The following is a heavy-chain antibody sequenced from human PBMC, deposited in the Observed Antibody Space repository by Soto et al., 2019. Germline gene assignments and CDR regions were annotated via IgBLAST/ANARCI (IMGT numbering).Heavy chain of an antibody. Sequence: SVKVSCKASGGTFSSYAISWVRQAPGQGLEWMGGIIPIFGTANYAQKFQGRVTITADKSTSTAYMELSSLRSEDTAVYYCARPRGYSYPSYFDYWGQGTLVTVSS. CDR2: IIPIFGTA. CDR3: ARPRGYSYPSYFDY. V-gene: IGHV1-69*06. CDR1: GGTFSSYA. J-gene: IGHJ4*02. D-gene: IGHD5-18*01.